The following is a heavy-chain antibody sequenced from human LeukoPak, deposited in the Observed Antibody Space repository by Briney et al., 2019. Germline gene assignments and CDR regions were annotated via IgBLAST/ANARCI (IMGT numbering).Heavy chain of an antibody. CDR1: GFTFRSYE. Sequence: PGGSLRLSCAASGFTFRSYEMNWVRQAPGKGLEWVSSINSSGANIYYADSVKGRFVISRDNAKNSVYLQMNRLRGEDTAVYYCARGAGLDHYWGQGTLVTVSS. CDR2: INSSGANI. J-gene: IGHJ4*02. CDR3: ARGAGLDHY. V-gene: IGHV3-21*06. D-gene: IGHD3/OR15-3a*01.